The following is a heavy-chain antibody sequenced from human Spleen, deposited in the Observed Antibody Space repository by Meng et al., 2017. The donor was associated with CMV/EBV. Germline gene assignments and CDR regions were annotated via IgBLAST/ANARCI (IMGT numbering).Heavy chain of an antibody. D-gene: IGHD2-2*01. V-gene: IGHV3-53*01. CDR3: ARVSGDCSTTACDEYYGMDV. CDR1: DFRVSSHY. CDR2: IYSGGDK. J-gene: IGHJ6*02. Sequence: GESLKISCAASDFRVSSHYVSWVRQAPGKGLEWVSIIYSGGDKYNADSVEGRFSISRDNAKNTVYLQMNSLRAEDTAVYYCARVSGDCSTTACDEYYGMDVWGQGTAVTVSS.